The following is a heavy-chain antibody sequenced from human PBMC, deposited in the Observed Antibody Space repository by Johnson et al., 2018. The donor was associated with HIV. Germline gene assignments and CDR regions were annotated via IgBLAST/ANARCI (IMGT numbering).Heavy chain of an antibody. V-gene: IGHV3-33*01. CDR1: GFTFSSYG. CDR2: IWYDGSNK. Sequence: QVQLVESGGGVVQPGRSLRLSCTASGFTFSSYGMHWVRQAPGKGLEWVAVIWYDGSNKYYADSVKGRFTISRDNSKNTLYLQMNSLRAEDTAVYYCARDNIVLMVGGAFDIWGQGTMVTVSS. CDR3: ARDNIVLMVGGAFDI. J-gene: IGHJ3*02. D-gene: IGHD2-8*01.